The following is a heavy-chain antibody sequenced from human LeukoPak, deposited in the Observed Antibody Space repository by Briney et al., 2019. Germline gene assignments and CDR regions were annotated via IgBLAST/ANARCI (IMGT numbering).Heavy chain of an antibody. Sequence: GGSLRLSCAASGFTVSFYAMSWVRQAPGKGLEWVSVIAGGGSSTYYADSVKGRFTISRDNSKNTLYLQMNSLRVEDTAGYYCVKDPDPRYCSSTSCSPIWGQGTMVTVSS. CDR1: GFTVSFYA. J-gene: IGHJ3*02. D-gene: IGHD2-2*01. CDR2: IAGGGSST. V-gene: IGHV3-23*01. CDR3: VKDPDPRYCSSTSCSPI.